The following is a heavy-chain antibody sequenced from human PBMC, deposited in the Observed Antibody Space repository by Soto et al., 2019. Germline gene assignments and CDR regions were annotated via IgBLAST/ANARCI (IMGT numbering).Heavy chain of an antibody. V-gene: IGHV3-30-3*01. D-gene: IGHD1-26*01. CDR1: GFTFSSYA. Sequence: GGSLRLSCAASGFTFSSYAMHWVRQAPGKGLEWVAVISYDGSNKYYADSVKGRFTISRDNSKNTLYLQMNSLRAEDTAVYYCARAEGGSYPGDDAFDIWGQGTMVTVSS. CDR2: ISYDGSNK. J-gene: IGHJ3*02. CDR3: ARAEGGSYPGDDAFDI.